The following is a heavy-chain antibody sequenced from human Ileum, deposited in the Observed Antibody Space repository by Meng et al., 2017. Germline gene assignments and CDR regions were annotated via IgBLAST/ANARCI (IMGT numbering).Heavy chain of an antibody. Sequence: QVQLQESGPGLVKPSGTLSLTCAGSGGSISFGYWWSWVRQPPGQGLEWIGEIHHSGSTNYNPSLKSRVTLSVGNSNNQFSLSLTSVTAADTAVYYCARNGDYSADHWGQGILVTVSS. CDR3: ARNGDYSADH. D-gene: IGHD2-21*01. V-gene: IGHV4-4*02. CDR1: GGSISFGYW. CDR2: IHHSGST. J-gene: IGHJ4*02.